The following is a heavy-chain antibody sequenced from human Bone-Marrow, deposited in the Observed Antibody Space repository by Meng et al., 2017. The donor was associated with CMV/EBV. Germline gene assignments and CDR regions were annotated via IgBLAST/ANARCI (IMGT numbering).Heavy chain of an antibody. Sequence: GESLKISCAASGFTFSDYYMSWIRQAPGKGLEWVSYISSSGSTIYYADSVKGRFTISRDNAKNSLYLQMNSLRAEDTAVYYCTRTWLTGDTYYFDYWGQGTLVTVSS. V-gene: IGHV3-11*01. CDR3: TRTWLTGDTYYFDY. CDR2: ISSSGSTI. CDR1: GFTFSDYY. D-gene: IGHD7-27*01. J-gene: IGHJ4*02.